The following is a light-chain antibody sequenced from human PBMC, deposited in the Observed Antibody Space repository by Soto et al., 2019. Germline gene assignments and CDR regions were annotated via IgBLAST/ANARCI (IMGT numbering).Light chain of an antibody. CDR1: QSVSNN. J-gene: IGKJ2*03. CDR3: QQYNNYSPYS. CDR2: GAS. V-gene: IGKV3-15*01. Sequence: EIVMTQSPATLSASPGDRATLTCRASQSVSNNVAWYQQKPGKAPRLLIYGASSWDTGIPSRFSGSGSGTEFTLTISSLQPEDFAVYYCQQYNNYSPYSFGQGTKLEIK.